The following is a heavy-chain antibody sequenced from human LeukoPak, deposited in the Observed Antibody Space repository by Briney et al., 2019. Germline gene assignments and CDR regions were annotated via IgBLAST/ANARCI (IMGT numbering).Heavy chain of an antibody. CDR2: TNPSGGST. J-gene: IGHJ6*03. V-gene: IGHV1-2*02. D-gene: IGHD1-14*01. Sequence: ASVKVSCKASGYTFTGYYMHWVRQAPGQGLEWMGITNPSGGSTSYAQKFQGRVTMTRDTSISTAYMELSRLRSDDTAVYYCARGDAETSSYYYYYYMDVWGKGTTVTISS. CDR3: ARGDAETSSYYYYYYMDV. CDR1: GYTFTGYY.